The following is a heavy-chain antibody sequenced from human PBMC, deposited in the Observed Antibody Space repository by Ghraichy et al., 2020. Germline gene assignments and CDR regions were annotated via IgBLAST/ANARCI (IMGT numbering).Heavy chain of an antibody. J-gene: IGHJ4*02. Sequence: ASVKVSCKASGYTFTGYYMHWVRQSPGQGLEWMGWINPNSGGTNYAQKFQGRVTMTRDTSISTAYMELSRLRSDDTAVYYCARGRDDSSGYYFWGQGTLVTVSS. D-gene: IGHD3-22*01. V-gene: IGHV1-2*02. CDR1: GYTFTGYY. CDR2: INPNSGGT. CDR3: ARGRDDSSGYYF.